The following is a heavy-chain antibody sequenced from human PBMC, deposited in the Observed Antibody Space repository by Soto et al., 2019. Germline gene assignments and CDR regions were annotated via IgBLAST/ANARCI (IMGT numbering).Heavy chain of an antibody. CDR2: VKTKTVGGTT. CDR3: STISIVATVDH. V-gene: IGHV3-15*01. D-gene: IGHD5-12*01. Sequence: QLVESGGGFVKPGGSLRLSCAASGFTFSNAWLSWVRQAPGKGLEWVGRVKTKTVGGTTDYAAPVNGRFTISREDSKNTLYLQMNSLKPEDTAMYYCSTISIVATVDHWGQGTLVTVSA. CDR1: GFTFSNAW. J-gene: IGHJ4*02.